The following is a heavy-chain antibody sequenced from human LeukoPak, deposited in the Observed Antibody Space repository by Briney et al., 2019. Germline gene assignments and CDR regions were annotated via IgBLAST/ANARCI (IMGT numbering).Heavy chain of an antibody. CDR2: IYYSGST. CDR1: AYSISSGYY. CDR3: ARGSHCSSTSCYGRGGTFDY. D-gene: IGHD2-2*01. V-gene: IGHV4-61*01. J-gene: IGHJ4*02. Sequence: SETLSLTCTVSAYSISSGYYWSWIRQPPGKGLEWIGYIYYSGSTNYNPSLKRRVTISVDTSKNQFSLKLSSVTAADTAVYYCARGSHCSSTSCYGRGGTFDYWGQGTLVTVSS.